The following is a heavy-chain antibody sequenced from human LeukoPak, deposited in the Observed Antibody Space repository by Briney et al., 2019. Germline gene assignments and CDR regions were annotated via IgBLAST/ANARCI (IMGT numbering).Heavy chain of an antibody. CDR3: ARDGLWIQNSFDI. CDR2: IYHSGST. V-gene: IGHV4-38-2*02. CDR1: GYSISGGYY. D-gene: IGHD5-18*01. J-gene: IGHJ3*02. Sequence: SETLSLTCTVSGYSISGGYYWGWIRQPPGKGLEWIGSIYHSGSTYYNPSLKSRVTISVDTSKNQFSLKLSSVTAADTAVYYCARDGLWIQNSFDIWGQGTVVTVSS.